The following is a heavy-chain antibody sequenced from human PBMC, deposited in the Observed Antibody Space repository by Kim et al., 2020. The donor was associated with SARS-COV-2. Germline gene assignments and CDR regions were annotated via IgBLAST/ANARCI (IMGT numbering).Heavy chain of an antibody. CDR2: IRSKAYGGTT. J-gene: IGHJ4*02. Sequence: GGSLRLSCTASGFTFGDYAMSWFRQAPGKGLEWVGFIRSKAYGGTTEYAASVKGRFTISRDDSKSIAYLQMNSLKTEDTAVYYCTRGEGYSGYDDFDYWGQGTLVTVSS. V-gene: IGHV3-49*03. CDR1: GFTFGDYA. D-gene: IGHD5-12*01. CDR3: TRGEGYSGYDDFDY.